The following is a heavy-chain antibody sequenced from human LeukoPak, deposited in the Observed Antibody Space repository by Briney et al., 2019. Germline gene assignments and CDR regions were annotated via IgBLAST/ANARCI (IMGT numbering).Heavy chain of an antibody. V-gene: IGHV3-64*02. CDR2: ISRNGTRT. D-gene: IGHD5-12*01. Sequence: PGGSLRLSCATSGFTFSDHALHWVRQAPGKGLQYVSAISRNGTRTFYADSVKDRFTISRDNSTKTLYLQMGSLRVGDMGVYYCVRDSFYTGYDRGFGYWGQGTLVTVSS. J-gene: IGHJ4*02. CDR1: GFTFSDHA. CDR3: VRDSFYTGYDRGFGY.